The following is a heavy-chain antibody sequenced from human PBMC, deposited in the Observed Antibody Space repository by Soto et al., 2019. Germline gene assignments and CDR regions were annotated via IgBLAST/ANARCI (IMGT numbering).Heavy chain of an antibody. CDR1: GGSMSSTTYY. D-gene: IGHD1-26*01. J-gene: IGHJ3*02. Sequence: QLHLQESGPGLAKPSETLSLTCIVSGGSMSSTTYYWGWIRQPPGKGLEWIGTMYCSGKIYYNPSLKSRVTISIDTSKNQFSLKLSSVTAADTAVYYCARQGDKGRAFDIWGQGTMVTVSS. V-gene: IGHV4-39*01. CDR2: MYCSGKI. CDR3: ARQGDKGRAFDI.